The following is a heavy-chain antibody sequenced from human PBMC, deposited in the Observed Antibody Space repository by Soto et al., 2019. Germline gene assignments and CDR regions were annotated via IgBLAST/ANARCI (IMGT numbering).Heavy chain of an antibody. J-gene: IGHJ4*02. CDR1: GFTFSSYA. V-gene: IGHV3-23*01. CDR3: AHGGQAFRFLEWLSFDS. Sequence: LRLSCAASGFTFSSYAMSWVRQAPGKGLEWVSGISGSGGSTYYADSVKGRFTISRDNSKNTLYLQVNSLRAEDTAVYYCAHGGQAFRFLEWLSFDSWGQGTLVPVSS. D-gene: IGHD3-3*01. CDR2: ISGSGGST.